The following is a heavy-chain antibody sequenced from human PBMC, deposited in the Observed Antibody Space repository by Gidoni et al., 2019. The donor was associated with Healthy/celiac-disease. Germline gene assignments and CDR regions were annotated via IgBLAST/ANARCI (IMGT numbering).Heavy chain of an antibody. V-gene: IGHV3-23*01. CDR3: AKDGYYYDSSGSAT. CDR1: GFTFSSYA. CDR2: ISGIGGST. J-gene: IGHJ5*02. Sequence: EVQLLESGGGLVQRGGSLRLSCADSGFTFSSYAMSGVRQAPVKGLELVSAISGIGGSTYYADSVKGRFTISSDNSKNTLYLQMNSLRAEDTAVYYCAKDGYYYDSSGSATWGQGTLVTVSS. D-gene: IGHD3-22*01.